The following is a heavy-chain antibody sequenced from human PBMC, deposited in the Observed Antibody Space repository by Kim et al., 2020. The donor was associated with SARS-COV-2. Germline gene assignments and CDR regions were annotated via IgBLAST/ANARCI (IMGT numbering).Heavy chain of an antibody. CDR2: IWYDGSNK. CDR3: ARGGLWPHSNYFDP. V-gene: IGHV3-33*01. J-gene: IGHJ5*02. Sequence: GRSLRLSCAASGFTFSRHIMHWVRQAPGKGLEWVAVIWYDGSNKYYADSVKGRFTISRDNSNNTVYLQMSGLRAEDTAVYFCARGGLWPHSNYFDPGRQGTLVTVSS. CDR1: GFTFSRHI. D-gene: IGHD4-4*01.